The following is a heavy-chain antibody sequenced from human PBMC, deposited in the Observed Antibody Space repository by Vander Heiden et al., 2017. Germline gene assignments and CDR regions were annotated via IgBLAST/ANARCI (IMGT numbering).Heavy chain of an antibody. Sequence: QVQLVQSGAEVKKPGASVKVSCKASGYTFTSYYMHWVRQAPGQGLEWMGIINPSGGSTSYAQKFQGRVTMTRDTSTSTVYMELSSLRSEDTAVYYCARVQTYYYDSSGYGDAFDIWGQGTMVTVSS. CDR2: INPSGGST. J-gene: IGHJ3*02. V-gene: IGHV1-46*01. CDR1: GYTFTSYY. CDR3: ARVQTYYYDSSGYGDAFDI. D-gene: IGHD3-22*01.